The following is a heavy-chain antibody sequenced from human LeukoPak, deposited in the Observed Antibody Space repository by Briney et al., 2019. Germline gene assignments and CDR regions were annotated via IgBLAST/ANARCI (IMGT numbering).Heavy chain of an antibody. CDR2: IHYDGNNK. J-gene: IGHJ4*02. Sequence: PGRSLRLSCAASGFTFSSYGMHWVRQAPGKGLDWVAFIHYDGNNKYYADSVKGRFTISRDNSKNTVYLQMNSLRPEDTAVYYCAARRLTVTTEIDYWGQGTLVTVSS. CDR3: AARRLTVTTEIDY. D-gene: IGHD4-17*01. V-gene: IGHV3-30*02. CDR1: GFTFSSYG.